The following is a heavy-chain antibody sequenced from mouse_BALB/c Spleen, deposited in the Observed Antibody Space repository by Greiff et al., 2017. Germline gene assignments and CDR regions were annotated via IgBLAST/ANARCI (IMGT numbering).Heavy chain of an antibody. J-gene: IGHJ2*01. CDR2: IYPGNSDT. V-gene: IGHV1-5*01. CDR1: GYTFTSYW. CDR3: TRWNYRYDDY. D-gene: IGHD2-14*01. Sequence: VHVKQSGTVLARPGASVKMSCKASGYTFTSYWMHWVKQRPGQGLEWIGAIYPGNSDTSYNQKFKGKAKLTAVTSTSTAYMELSSLTNEDSAVYYCTRWNYRYDDYWGQGTTLTVSS.